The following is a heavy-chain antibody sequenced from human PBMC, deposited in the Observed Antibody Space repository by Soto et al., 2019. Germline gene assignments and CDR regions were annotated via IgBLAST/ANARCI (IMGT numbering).Heavy chain of an antibody. J-gene: IGHJ4*02. Sequence: PGGSLRLSCAASGFTFNDYTIHWVRQVPGKGLEWVSLISWDGARAYYADSVKTRFTISRDNSKSSLYLQMNSLRTEDTAFYYCSRDRCSDSSCYLDYWGQGALVTVSS. CDR1: GFTFNDYT. CDR2: ISWDGARA. V-gene: IGHV3-43*01. CDR3: SRDRCSDSSCYLDY. D-gene: IGHD2-2*01.